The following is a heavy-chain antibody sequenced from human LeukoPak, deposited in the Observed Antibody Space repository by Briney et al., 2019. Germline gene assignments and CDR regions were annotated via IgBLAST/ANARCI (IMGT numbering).Heavy chain of an antibody. CDR1: GGSFSGYY. CDR2: INHSGST. D-gene: IGHD1-14*01. V-gene: IGHV4-34*01. Sequence: KTSETLSLTCAVYGGSFSGYYWSWIRQPPGKGLEWIGEINHSGSTNYNPSLKSRVTISVDTSKNQFFLKLSSVTAADTAVYYCARGRGLNPRFSFDYWGQGTLVTVSS. J-gene: IGHJ4*02. CDR3: ARGRGLNPRFSFDY.